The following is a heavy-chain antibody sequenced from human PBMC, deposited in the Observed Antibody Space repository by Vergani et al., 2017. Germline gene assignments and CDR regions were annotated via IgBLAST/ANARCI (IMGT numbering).Heavy chain of an antibody. D-gene: IGHD6-13*01. CDR1: GGSISSYY. Sequence: QVQLQESGPGLVKPSETLSLTCTVSGGSISSYYWSWIRQPPGKGLEWFGYIYYSGSTNYNPSLKSRVTISVDTSKNQFSLKLSSVTAADTAVYYCARGGKQLVNFDYWGQGTLVTVSS. CDR2: IYYSGST. V-gene: IGHV4-59*01. CDR3: ARGGKQLVNFDY. J-gene: IGHJ4*02.